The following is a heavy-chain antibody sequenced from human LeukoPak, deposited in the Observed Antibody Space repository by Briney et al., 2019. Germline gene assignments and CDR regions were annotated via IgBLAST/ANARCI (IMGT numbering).Heavy chain of an antibody. D-gene: IGHD2-2*01. J-gene: IGHJ6*02. CDR3: ASVLVVVPAAISYYYYGMDV. CDR2: ISSSGSTI. V-gene: IGHV3-48*03. Sequence: GGSLRLSCAASGFTFSSYEMNWVRQAPGKGLEWVSYISSSGSTIYYADSVKGRFTISRDNAKNSLYLQMNSLRAEDTAVYYCASVLVVVPAAISYYYYGMDVRGQGTTVTVSS. CDR1: GFTFSSYE.